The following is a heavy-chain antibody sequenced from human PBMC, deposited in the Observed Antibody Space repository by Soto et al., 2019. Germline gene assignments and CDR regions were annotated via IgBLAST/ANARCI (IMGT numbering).Heavy chain of an antibody. V-gene: IGHV3-30*18. Sequence: QVQLVESGGGVVQPGRSLRLSCAASGFTFSSYGMHWVRQAPGKGLEWVALIACDGINKYYADSVKGRFTISRDNSKNTLYLQMSSLRAEETAVYYCAKDRWVRQLRSYFDYWGQGTLVTVSS. CDR3: AKDRWVRQLRSYFDY. CDR1: GFTFSSYG. D-gene: IGHD4-17*01. CDR2: IACDGINK. J-gene: IGHJ4*02.